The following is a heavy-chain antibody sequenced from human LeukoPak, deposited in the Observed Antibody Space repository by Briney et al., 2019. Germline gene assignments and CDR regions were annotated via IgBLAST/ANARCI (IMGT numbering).Heavy chain of an antibody. J-gene: IGHJ4*02. Sequence: ASVKVSCKASGYTFTSYAMNWVRQAPGQGLEWMGWINTNTGNPTYAQGFTGRFVFSLDTSVSTAYLQICSLKAEDTAVYYCARAPSPQTYYDYVWGSYRYTPFDYWGQGTLVTVSS. V-gene: IGHV7-4-1*01. CDR3: ARAPSPQTYYDYVWGSYRYTPFDY. D-gene: IGHD3-16*02. CDR1: GYTFTSYA. CDR2: INTNTGNP.